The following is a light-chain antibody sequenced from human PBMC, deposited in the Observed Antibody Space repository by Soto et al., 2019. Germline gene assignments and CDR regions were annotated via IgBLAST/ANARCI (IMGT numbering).Light chain of an antibody. Sequence: QSVVTQPPSASGTPGQRVTISCSGSSCNIGSNSVNWYQHLPGTAPKLLIYSNNQRPSGVPDRLSGSKSGTSASLAISGLQSEDEADYYCAAWDDSLNGVIFGGGTKVTVL. CDR1: SCNIGSNS. V-gene: IGLV1-44*01. CDR3: AAWDDSLNGVI. CDR2: SNN. J-gene: IGLJ2*01.